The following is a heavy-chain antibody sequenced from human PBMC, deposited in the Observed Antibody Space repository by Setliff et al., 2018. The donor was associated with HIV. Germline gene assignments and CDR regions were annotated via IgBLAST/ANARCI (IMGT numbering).Heavy chain of an antibody. CDR3: AKTQGRHLINY. CDR2: IRNDASNT. CDR1: GFTFSDYG. Sequence: PGGSLRLSCEASGFTFSDYGMHWVRQAPGKGLEWVTFIRNDASNTYYADSVKGRFTISRDSSKNTLYLQMDSLRTEDTAVYYCAKTQGRHLINYWGPGTLVTVSS. V-gene: IGHV3-30*02. J-gene: IGHJ4*02.